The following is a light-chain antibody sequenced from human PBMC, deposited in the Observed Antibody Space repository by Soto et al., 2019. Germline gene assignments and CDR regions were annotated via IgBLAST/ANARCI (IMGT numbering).Light chain of an antibody. J-gene: IGKJ5*01. CDR2: GAS. V-gene: IGKV3-15*01. CDR3: QHSDNWPL. Sequence: EIVMTQSPATLSVSPGERVTLSCRASQSVSNNLAWYQQKPGQAPRLLIYGASTRATAIPARFSGSGSGTEFTLTISSLQSEDFAVYYCQHSDNWPLFGQGTRLDMK. CDR1: QSVSNN.